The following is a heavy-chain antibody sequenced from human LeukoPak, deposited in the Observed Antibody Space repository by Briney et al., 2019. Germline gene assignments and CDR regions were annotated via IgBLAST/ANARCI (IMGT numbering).Heavy chain of an antibody. D-gene: IGHD3-22*01. Sequence: SETLSLTCTVSGGSISSYYWSWIRQPTGKGLEWIGNVHHSGSTNYNPSLKRRVTVSLDTSKSQFSLKLTSVTDADTAMYYCVRGNFYPDGRGYQADFGDWGQGTLVTVS. CDR1: GGSISSYY. V-gene: IGHV4-59*01. CDR2: VHHSGST. J-gene: IGHJ4*02. CDR3: VRGNFYPDGRGYQADFGD.